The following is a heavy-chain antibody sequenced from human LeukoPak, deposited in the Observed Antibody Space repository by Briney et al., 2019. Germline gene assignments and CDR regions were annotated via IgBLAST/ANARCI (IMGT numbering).Heavy chain of an antibody. J-gene: IGHJ6*03. CDR2: IYWDDDK. CDR3: AHRFYDFWSGYTPGYMDV. D-gene: IGHD3-3*01. CDR1: GFSLSTRGVG. Sequence: SGPTLVNPPQTLTLTCTFSGFSLSTRGVGVGWIRQPPGKALEWLSLIYWDDDKRYSPSLKSRLTITKDTSKNQVVLTMTNMDPVDTATYYCAHRFYDFWSGYTPGYMDVWGKGTTVTVSS. V-gene: IGHV2-5*02.